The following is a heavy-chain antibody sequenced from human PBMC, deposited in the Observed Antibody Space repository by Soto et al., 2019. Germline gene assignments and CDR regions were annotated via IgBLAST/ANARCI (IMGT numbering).Heavy chain of an antibody. Sequence: QVHLVQSGAEVKKPGASVKVSCKASGYTFTTYGITWVRQAPGQGLEWMGWTSAYNANTNYAQKFQGRVAMTTDTSTRTAYMELRSLRSDDTAVYYCARRAGTSHHFDYWGQGTQVTVSS. V-gene: IGHV1-18*01. CDR2: TSAYNANT. CDR1: GYTFTTYG. D-gene: IGHD1-7*01. J-gene: IGHJ4*02. CDR3: ARRAGTSHHFDY.